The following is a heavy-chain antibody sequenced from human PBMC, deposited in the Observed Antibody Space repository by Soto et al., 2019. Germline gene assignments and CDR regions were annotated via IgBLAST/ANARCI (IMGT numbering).Heavy chain of an antibody. J-gene: IGHJ4*02. CDR3: ARDGSESDY. CDR2: INDSGST. CDR1: GWACSGYY. V-gene: IGHV4-34*01. Sequence: XERLWRTYALVGWACSGYYWSWNRQHPGRGLDWNGEINDSGSTNYNPSLKSRVTISVDRSKNQFYQKLSSLTAADTAVDYCARDGSESDYWRQGTLVTSSS.